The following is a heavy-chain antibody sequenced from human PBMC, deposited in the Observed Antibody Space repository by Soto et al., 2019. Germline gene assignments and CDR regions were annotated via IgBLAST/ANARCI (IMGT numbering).Heavy chain of an antibody. CDR3: VKETPGLDV. Sequence: GGSLRLSCAASGFTFNDYAMSWVRQAPGRGLEWVSGITGSGGTTYYADSVRGRFTISRDNSKTILYLQMNSLRAEDTALYYCVKETPGLDVWGQGTTVTVSS. CDR2: ITGSGGTT. CDR1: GFTFNDYA. V-gene: IGHV3-23*01. J-gene: IGHJ6*02.